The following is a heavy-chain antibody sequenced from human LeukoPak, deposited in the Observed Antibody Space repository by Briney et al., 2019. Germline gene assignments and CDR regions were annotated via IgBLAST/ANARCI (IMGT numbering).Heavy chain of an antibody. CDR3: ARHLESGHYYTAFDI. Sequence: KPSETLSLTCTVSGGSISSYYWSWIRQPPGKGLEWIGYIYYSGSTSYNPSLKSRVTISLDTSKNQFSLRLSTVTTADTAVYYCARHLESGHYYTAFDIWGQGTMVTVSS. CDR1: GGSISSYY. CDR2: IYYSGST. D-gene: IGHD3-22*01. V-gene: IGHV4-59*08. J-gene: IGHJ3*02.